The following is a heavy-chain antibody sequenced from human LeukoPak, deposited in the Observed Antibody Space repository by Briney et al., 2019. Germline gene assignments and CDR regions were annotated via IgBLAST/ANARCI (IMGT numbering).Heavy chain of an antibody. CDR1: GFTFSSYG. Sequence: GGSLILSCAASGFTFSSYGMHWVRQAPGKGLEGGAVISYDGSNKYYADSVKGRFSISRDNSKNTLYLQMNSLRAEDTAVYYCAKESSTGTIDYWGQGTLVTVSS. J-gene: IGHJ4*02. CDR2: ISYDGSNK. V-gene: IGHV3-30*18. CDR3: AKESSTGTIDY. D-gene: IGHD1-1*01.